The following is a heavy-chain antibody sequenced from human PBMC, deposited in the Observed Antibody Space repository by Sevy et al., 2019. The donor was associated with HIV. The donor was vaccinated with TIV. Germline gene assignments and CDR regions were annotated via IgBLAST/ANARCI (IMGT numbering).Heavy chain of an antibody. J-gene: IGHJ6*02. CDR2: ISSSSGFI. Sequence: GGSLRLSCAASDFTFNNYNRNWVRQAPGKGLEWVSFISSSSGFIYYADSVKGRFTISRDNAKNSLFLQMNSLRAEDTAVYYCARDKTILEGRYGMDVWGQGTTVTVSS. D-gene: IGHD3-3*01. CDR1: DFTFNNYN. V-gene: IGHV3-21*01. CDR3: ARDKTILEGRYGMDV.